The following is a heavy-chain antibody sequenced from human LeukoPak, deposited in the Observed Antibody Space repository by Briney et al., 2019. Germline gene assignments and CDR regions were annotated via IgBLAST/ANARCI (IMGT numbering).Heavy chain of an antibody. D-gene: IGHD3-10*01. CDR2: ITNVGYT. J-gene: IGHJ4*02. V-gene: IGHV3-23*01. CDR1: GFAFSSYA. CDR3: AKGAMSYDY. Sequence: GGSLRLSCAAPGFAFSSYAMTWVRQAPGEGLEWVSSITNVGYTYYADSVRGRFTISGDNSKNTLHLQMNSLRDEDTAVYYCAKGAMSYDYWGQGILVTVSS.